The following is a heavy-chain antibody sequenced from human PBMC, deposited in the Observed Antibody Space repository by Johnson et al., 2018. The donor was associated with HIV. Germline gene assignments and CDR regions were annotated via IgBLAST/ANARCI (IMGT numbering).Heavy chain of an antibody. CDR2: IKSKTDGGTT. Sequence: VQLVESGGGLVKPGGSLRLSCAASGFTFSNAWMSWVRKAPGKGLEWVGRIKSKTDGGTTDYAAPVKGRFTISRDDSKNMLYLQMNSLKTEDTAVYYGTRAYRLSGGDDAFDIWGQGTMVTVSS. J-gene: IGHJ3*02. V-gene: IGHV3-15*01. CDR3: TRAYRLSGGDDAFDI. D-gene: IGHD3-10*02. CDR1: GFTFSNAW.